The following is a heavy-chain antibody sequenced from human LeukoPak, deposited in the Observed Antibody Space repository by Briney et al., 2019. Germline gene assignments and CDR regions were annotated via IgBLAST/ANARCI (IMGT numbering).Heavy chain of an antibody. V-gene: IGHV3-23*01. CDR1: GFTFSNYA. Sequence: GGSLRISCAASGFTFSNYATSWVRQAPGKGLEWVSGISAYGDSKYYADSVNGRFTISRDNSKDTLYLQMNSLRAEDTAVYYCAKARTDMFSLSWFDYWGQGTLVTVSS. CDR3: AKARTDMFSLSWFDY. CDR2: ISAYGDSK. D-gene: IGHD3-10*02. J-gene: IGHJ4*02.